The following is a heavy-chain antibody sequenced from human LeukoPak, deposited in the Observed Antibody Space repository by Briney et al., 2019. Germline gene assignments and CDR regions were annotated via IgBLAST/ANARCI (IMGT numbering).Heavy chain of an antibody. CDR3: ARGGGDYVLYY. J-gene: IGHJ4*02. D-gene: IGHD4-17*01. CDR2: ISTDGSST. Sequence: QTGGSLRLSCTASGFTFSSYWMHWVRQAPGKGLLWVSRISTDGSSTSYADSVKGRFTISRDNAKNTLYLQMNSLRAEDTAVYYCARGGGDYVLYYWGQGTLVTVSS. V-gene: IGHV3-74*01. CDR1: GFTFSSYW.